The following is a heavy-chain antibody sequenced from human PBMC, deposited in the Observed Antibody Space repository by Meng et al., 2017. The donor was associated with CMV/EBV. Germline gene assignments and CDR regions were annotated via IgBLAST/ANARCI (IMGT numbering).Heavy chain of an antibody. V-gene: IGHV1-2*02. D-gene: IGHD1-26*01. CDR1: AYTFPGYY. CDR2: INPNSGGT. Sequence: QGELVQSGAEVKKPRDSVKVSSKASAYTFPGYYMHWVRQAPGQGLEWMGWINPNSGGTNYAQKFQGRVTMTRDTSISTAYMELSRLRSDDTAVYYCARTPSYSGSQRPFDYWGQGTLVTVSS. CDR3: ARTPSYSGSQRPFDY. J-gene: IGHJ4*02.